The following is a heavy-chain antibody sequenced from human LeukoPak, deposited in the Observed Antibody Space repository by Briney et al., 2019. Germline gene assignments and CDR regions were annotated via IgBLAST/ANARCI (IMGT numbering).Heavy chain of an antibody. CDR3: ARADIFDY. D-gene: IGHD2-15*01. CDR2: INFDGSST. J-gene: IGHJ4*02. Sequence: GGSLRLSCAASGFTFNKYWMQWVRQAPGKELVWVSHINFDGSSTTYADSVKGRFTISRDNAKNTLYLEMNSLRAEDTAVYYCARADIFDYWGQGSLVTVSS. V-gene: IGHV3-74*01. CDR1: GFTFNKYW.